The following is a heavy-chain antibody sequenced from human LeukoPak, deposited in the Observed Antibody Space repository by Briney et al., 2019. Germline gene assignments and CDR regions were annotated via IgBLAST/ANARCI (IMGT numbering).Heavy chain of an antibody. CDR1: GGSFSGYY. CDR2: INHSGST. D-gene: IGHD3-22*01. CDR3: ASVYDSSGYYPF. V-gene: IGHV4-34*01. J-gene: IGHJ4*02. Sequence: SETLSLTCAVYGGSFSGYYWSWIRQPPGKGLEWIGEINHSGSTVYNPSLKSRVTISVDTSKNQFSLRLTSVTAADTAVYNCASVYDSSGYYPFWGQGTLVTVSS.